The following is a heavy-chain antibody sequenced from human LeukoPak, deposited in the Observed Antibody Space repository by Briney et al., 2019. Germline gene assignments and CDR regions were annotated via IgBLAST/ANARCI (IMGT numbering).Heavy chain of an antibody. Sequence: GSLRLSCAASGFTFSSYAMSWVRQAPGKGLEWVSAISGSGGSTYYADSVKGRFTISRDNSKNTLYPQMNSLRAEDTAVYYCAKDLVRSWLIDFDYWGQGTLVTVSS. CDR3: AKDLVRSWLIDFDY. V-gene: IGHV3-23*01. CDR1: GFTFSSYA. D-gene: IGHD6-13*01. J-gene: IGHJ4*02. CDR2: ISGSGGST.